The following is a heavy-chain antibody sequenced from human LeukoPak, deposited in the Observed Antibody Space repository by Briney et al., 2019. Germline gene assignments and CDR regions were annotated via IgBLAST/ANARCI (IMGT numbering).Heavy chain of an antibody. CDR1: GFTFSSYG. J-gene: IGHJ3*02. Sequence: QPGRSLRLSCAASGFTFSSYGMHWVRQAPGKGLEWVAVIWYDGSNKYYADSVKGRFTTSRDNSKNTLYLQMNSLRAEDTAVYYCARDSDRDSGAFDIWGQGTMVTVSS. V-gene: IGHV3-33*01. D-gene: IGHD2-21*01. CDR2: IWYDGSNK. CDR3: ARDSDRDSGAFDI.